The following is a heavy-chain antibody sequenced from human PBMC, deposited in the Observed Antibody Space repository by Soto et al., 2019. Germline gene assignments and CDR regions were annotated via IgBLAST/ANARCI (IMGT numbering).Heavy chain of an antibody. V-gene: IGHV4-31*03. CDR2: IYYSGST. J-gene: IGHJ2*01. D-gene: IGHD3-10*01. CDR3: ATASGSSMVRGVPTYWYFDL. Sequence: SETLSLTCTVSGGSISSGGYYWSWIRQHPGKGLEWIGYIYYSGSTYYNPSLKSRVTISVDTSKNQFSLKLSSVTAADTAVYYFATASGSSMVRGVPTYWYFDLWGRGTLVTVSS. CDR1: GGSISSGGYY.